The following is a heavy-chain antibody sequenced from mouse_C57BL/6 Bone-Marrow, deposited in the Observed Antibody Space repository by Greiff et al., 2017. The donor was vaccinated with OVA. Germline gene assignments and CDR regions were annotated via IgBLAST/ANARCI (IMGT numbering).Heavy chain of an antibody. D-gene: IGHD4-1*01. CDR1: GYSFSSSW. J-gene: IGHJ2*01. CDR3: ARELGRGYY. CDR2: IYPGDGDT. Sequence: QVQLKESGPELVKPGASVKISCKASGYSFSSSWMNWVKQRPGKGLEWIGRIYPGDGDTNYNGKFKGKATLTADKSSSTAYMQLSSLTSEDSAVYFCARELGRGYYWGQGTTLTVSS. V-gene: IGHV1-82*01.